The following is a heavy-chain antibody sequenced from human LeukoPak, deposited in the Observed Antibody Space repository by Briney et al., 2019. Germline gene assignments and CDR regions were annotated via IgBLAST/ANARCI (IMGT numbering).Heavy chain of an antibody. V-gene: IGHV4-61*01. CDR3: ARGYGDYNY. CDR2: IYYSGST. Sequence: SETLSLTCAVSGYSISSGYYWAWIRQPPGKGLEWIGYIYYSGSTNYNPSLKSRVTISVDTSKNQFSLKLSSVTAADTAVYYCARGYGDYNYWGQGTLVTVSS. CDR1: GYSISSGYY. D-gene: IGHD4-17*01. J-gene: IGHJ4*02.